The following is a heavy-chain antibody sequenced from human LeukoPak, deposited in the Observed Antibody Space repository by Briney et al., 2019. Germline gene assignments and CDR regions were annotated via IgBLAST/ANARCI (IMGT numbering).Heavy chain of an antibody. CDR2: INPNSGGT. J-gene: IGHJ4*02. V-gene: IGHV1-2*06. Sequence: GASVTVSFTASVYTFTCYYMHWVRQAPAQGLEWMGRINPNSGGTNYAQKFQGRVTMTRDTSISTAYMEMSSLRSDDTAVYYCARDLSFYGSGSYYFDYWGQGTLVTVSS. CDR1: VYTFTCYY. D-gene: IGHD3-10*01. CDR3: ARDLSFYGSGSYYFDY.